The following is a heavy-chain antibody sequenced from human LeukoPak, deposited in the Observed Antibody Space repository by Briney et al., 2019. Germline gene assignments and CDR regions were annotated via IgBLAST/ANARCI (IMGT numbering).Heavy chain of an antibody. J-gene: IGHJ4*02. CDR2: ISSSSIYT. Sequence: PGGSLRLSCAASGFTFSSYWMHWVRQAPGKGLEWLSYISSSSIYTSYADSVKGRFTISRDNSKNTLYLQMNSLRAEDTAVYYCARSSTGYSSLNGFDYWGQGTLVTVSS. CDR1: GFTFSSYW. D-gene: IGHD6-19*01. CDR3: ARSSTGYSSLNGFDY. V-gene: IGHV3-21*05.